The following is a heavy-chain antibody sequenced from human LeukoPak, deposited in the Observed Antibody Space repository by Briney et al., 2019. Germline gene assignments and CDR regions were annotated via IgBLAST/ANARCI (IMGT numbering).Heavy chain of an antibody. CDR2: ISSNGGST. Sequence: PGGSLRLSCAASGFTFSSYAMHWVRQAPGKGLEYVSAISSNGGSTYYANSVKGRFTISRDNSKNTLYLQMGSLRAEDMAVYYCARDVLPGYFDYWGQGTLVTVSS. J-gene: IGHJ4*02. CDR3: ARDVLPGYFDY. V-gene: IGHV3-64*01. D-gene: IGHD3-10*01. CDR1: GFTFSSYA.